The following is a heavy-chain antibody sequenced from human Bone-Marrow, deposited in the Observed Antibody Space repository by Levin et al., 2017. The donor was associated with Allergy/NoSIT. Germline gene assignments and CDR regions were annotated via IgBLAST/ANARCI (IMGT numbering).Heavy chain of an antibody. Sequence: GESLKISCAASRFTFSSYAMHWVRQTPGRGLESVAVISYDGSNENYADSVKGRFTISRDNFKNTLYLQMNSLRAEDTAVYYCARASQRGYSHGYIFDYWGQGTLVTVSS. J-gene: IGHJ4*02. CDR1: RFTFSSYA. CDR3: ARASQRGYSHGYIFDY. CDR2: ISYDGSNE. V-gene: IGHV3-30*04. D-gene: IGHD5-18*01.